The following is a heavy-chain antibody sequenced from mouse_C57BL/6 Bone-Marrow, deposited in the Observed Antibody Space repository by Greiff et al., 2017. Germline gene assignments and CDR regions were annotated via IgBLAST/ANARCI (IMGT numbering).Heavy chain of an antibody. V-gene: IGHV3-6*01. CDR3: ARDPGMDY. J-gene: IGHJ4*01. CDR2: ISYDGSN. Sequence: DVKLQESGPGLVKPSQSLSLTCSVTGYSIPSGYYWNWIRQFPGNKLEWMGYISYDGSNNYNPSLKNRISITRDTSKNQFFLKLNSVTTEDTATYYCARDPGMDYWGQGTSVTVSS. CDR1: GYSIPSGYY.